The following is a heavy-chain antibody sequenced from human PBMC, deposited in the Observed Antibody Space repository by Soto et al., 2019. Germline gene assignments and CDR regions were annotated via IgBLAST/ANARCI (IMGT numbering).Heavy chain of an antibody. CDR3: AHTTNRSAAAGYPPYYFDY. CDR1: GFSRSTSGEG. V-gene: IGHV2-5*02. Sequence: QITLKESGPTLVKPTQTLTLTCTFSGFSRSTSGEGVGWIRQPPGKALEWLALIYCDDDKRYRPPLKSRLTITKYTAKNQGAVIMTNMDPVDTATYDCAHTTNRSAAAGYPPYYFDYWVQGTLVTFSS. J-gene: IGHJ4*02. CDR2: IYCDDDK. D-gene: IGHD6-13*01.